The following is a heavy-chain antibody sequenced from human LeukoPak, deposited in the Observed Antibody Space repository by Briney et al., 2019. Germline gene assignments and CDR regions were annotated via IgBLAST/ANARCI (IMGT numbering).Heavy chain of an antibody. CDR3: ARDQNPTMIVVVITVPDY. CDR2: ISYDGSNK. J-gene: IGHJ4*02. Sequence: GGSLRLSCAASGFTFSSYAMHWVRQAPGKGLEWVAVISYDGSNKYYADSVKGRFTISRDNSKNTLYLQMNSLRAEDTAVYYCARDQNPTMIVVVITVPDYWGQGTLVTVSS. V-gene: IGHV3-30*01. CDR1: GFTFSSYA. D-gene: IGHD3-22*01.